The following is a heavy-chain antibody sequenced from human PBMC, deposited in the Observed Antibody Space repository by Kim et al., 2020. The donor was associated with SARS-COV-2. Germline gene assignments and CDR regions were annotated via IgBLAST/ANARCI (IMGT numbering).Heavy chain of an antibody. J-gene: IGHJ5*02. V-gene: IGHV4-34*01. CDR2: INHSGST. Sequence: SETLSLTCAVYGGSFSGYYWSWIRQPPGKGLEWIGEINHSGSTNYNPSLKSRVTISVDTSKNQFSLKLSSVTAADTAVYYCARGRLSHHSYSGYESHWFDPWGQGTLVTVSS. D-gene: IGHD5-12*01. CDR3: ARGRLSHHSYSGYESHWFDP. CDR1: GGSFSGYY.